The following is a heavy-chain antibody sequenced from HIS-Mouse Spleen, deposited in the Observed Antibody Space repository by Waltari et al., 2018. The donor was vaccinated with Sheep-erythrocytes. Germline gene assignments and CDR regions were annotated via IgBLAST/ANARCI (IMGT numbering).Heavy chain of an antibody. V-gene: IGHV4-30-4*01. CDR2: IYYSGST. CDR3: ARALANWGSSFDY. J-gene: IGHJ4*02. D-gene: IGHD7-27*01. Sequence: QVQLQESGPGLVKPSQTLSLTCTVSGGSISSGDYYWSWICQPPRKGLEWIGYIYYSGSTYYNPSLKSRVTISVDTSKNQFSLKLSSVTAADTAVYYCARALANWGSSFDYWGQGTLVTVSS. CDR1: GGSISSGDYY.